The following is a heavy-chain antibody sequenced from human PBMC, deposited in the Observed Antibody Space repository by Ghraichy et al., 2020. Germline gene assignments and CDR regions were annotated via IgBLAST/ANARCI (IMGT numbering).Heavy chain of an antibody. CDR3: ARTRVAGYNYYFDY. J-gene: IGHJ4*02. V-gene: IGHV4-61*01. CDR1: GGSVSSGSYY. Sequence: SETLSLTCTVSGGSVSSGSYYWSWIRQPPGKGLEWIGYIYYSGSTNYNPSLKSRVTISVDTSKNQFSLKLSSVTAADTAVYYCARTRVAGYNYYFDYWGQGTLVTVSS. CDR2: IYYSGST. D-gene: IGHD5-24*01.